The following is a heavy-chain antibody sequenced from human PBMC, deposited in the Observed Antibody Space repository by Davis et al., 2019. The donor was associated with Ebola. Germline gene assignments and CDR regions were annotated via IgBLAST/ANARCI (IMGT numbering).Heavy chain of an antibody. J-gene: IGHJ6*02. CDR3: ARDTWVSHYGMDV. Sequence: GESLKISCAASGFTFSTYGIHWVRQAPGKGLEWVAVIWYDGNNKYYADSVKGRFTISRDNSKNTLYLQMNSLRAEDTAVYYCARDTWVSHYGMDVWGQGTTVTVSS. V-gene: IGHV3-33*01. D-gene: IGHD6-13*01. CDR2: IWYDGNNK. CDR1: GFTFSTYG.